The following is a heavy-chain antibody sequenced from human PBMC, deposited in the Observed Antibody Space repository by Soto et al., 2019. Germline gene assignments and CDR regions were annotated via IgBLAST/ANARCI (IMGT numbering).Heavy chain of an antibody. CDR2: INEDGSGK. Sequence: GGSLRLSCAVSGFTFSSYWMSWVRQAPGKGLEWVANINEDGSGKEYVDSVKGRFTISRDNAENSLYLQMNSLRAEDAAVYYCARDPYNYGDYGYGMDVWGQGTTVTVSS. V-gene: IGHV3-7*05. CDR3: ARDPYNYGDYGYGMDV. D-gene: IGHD3-16*01. CDR1: GFTFSSYW. J-gene: IGHJ6*02.